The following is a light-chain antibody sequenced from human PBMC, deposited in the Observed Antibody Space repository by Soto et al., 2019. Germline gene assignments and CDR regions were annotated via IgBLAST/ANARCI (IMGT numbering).Light chain of an antibody. V-gene: IGKV1-39*01. J-gene: IGKJ1*01. CDR1: QSISSY. CDR3: QQSYSTPPRT. CDR2: AAS. Sequence: DLPMTQSPSSLSASVGDRVTITCRASQSISSYLNWYQQKPGKAPKLLIYAASTLQSGVPSRFSGSRSGTTFTTTISSLLHEDVATYYCQQSYSTPPRTFGQGTKVEIK.